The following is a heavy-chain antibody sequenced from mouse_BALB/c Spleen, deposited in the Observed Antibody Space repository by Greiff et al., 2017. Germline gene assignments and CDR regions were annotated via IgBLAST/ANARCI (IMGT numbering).Heavy chain of an antibody. Sequence: QVQLKESGPGLVAPSQSLSITCTVSGFSLTSYGVHWVRQPPGKGLEWLGVIWAGGSTNYNSALMSRLSISKDNSKSQVFLKMNSLQTDDTAMYYCARDQGLPRYFDVWGAGTTVTVSS. CDR1: GFSLTSYG. D-gene: IGHD2-2*01. V-gene: IGHV2-9*02. CDR3: ARDQGLPRYFDV. CDR2: IWAGGST. J-gene: IGHJ1*01.